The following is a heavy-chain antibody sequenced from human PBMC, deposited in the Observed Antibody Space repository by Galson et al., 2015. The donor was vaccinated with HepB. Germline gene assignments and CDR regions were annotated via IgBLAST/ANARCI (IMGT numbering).Heavy chain of an antibody. Sequence: SVKVSCKASGGTFSRYAISWVRQAPGQGLEWMGGIIPFFGIANYAQKFQGRVTITADKSTTTAYMELSSLRSEDTAVYYCARGDRDGYNAFDYWGQGTLVTVSS. V-gene: IGHV1-69*10. CDR1: GGTFSRYA. CDR3: ARGDRDGYNAFDY. J-gene: IGHJ4*02. CDR2: IIPFFGIA. D-gene: IGHD5-24*01.